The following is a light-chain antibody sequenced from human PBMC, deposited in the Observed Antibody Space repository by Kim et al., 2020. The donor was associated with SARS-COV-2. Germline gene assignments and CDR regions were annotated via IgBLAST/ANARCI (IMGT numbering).Light chain of an antibody. CDR2: RDT. CDR1: NIGSKN. V-gene: IGLV3-9*01. Sequence: SYELTQPLSASVALGQTARITCGGNNIGSKNVHWYQQKPGQAPVLVIYRDTKRPSRIPDRFSGSNAGNTATLTISRAQAGDEADYYCQVWDSSTDVVFGG. J-gene: IGLJ2*01. CDR3: QVWDSSTDVV.